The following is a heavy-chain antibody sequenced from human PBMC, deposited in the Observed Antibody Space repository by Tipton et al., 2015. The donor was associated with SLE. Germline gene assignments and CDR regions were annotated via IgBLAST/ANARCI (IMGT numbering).Heavy chain of an antibody. V-gene: IGHV4-61*01. Sequence: GLVKPSETLSLSCTVSGYSLTSGYYWSWIRQSPGKGLEWIGNIFYSGSTNYNPSLKSRVTIFVDTSKNQVSLNLNSVTPADTGIYYCSRDVVASLGDYWGQGTLVTVSS. CDR3: SRDVVASLGDY. CDR1: GYSLTSGYY. D-gene: IGHD2-15*01. J-gene: IGHJ4*02. CDR2: IFYSGST.